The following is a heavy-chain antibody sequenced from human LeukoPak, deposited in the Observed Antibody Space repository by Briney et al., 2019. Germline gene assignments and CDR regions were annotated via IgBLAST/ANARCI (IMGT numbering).Heavy chain of an antibody. D-gene: IGHD1-26*01. CDR1: GLTLSAYG. CDR3: TRDQWELLDAFDI. J-gene: IGHJ3*02. CDR2: ISLDGSST. V-gene: IGHV3-74*01. Sequence: TGGSLRLSCAASGLTLSAYGMHWVRQAPGKGLVWVSRISLDGSSTTYADSVKGRFTISRDNAKNTLYLQMDSLRAEDTAVYYCTRDQWELLDAFDIWRQGTMVTVSS.